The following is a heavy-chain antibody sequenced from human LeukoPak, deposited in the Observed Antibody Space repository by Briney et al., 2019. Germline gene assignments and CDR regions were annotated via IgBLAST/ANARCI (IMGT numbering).Heavy chain of an antibody. Sequence: GGSLRLSCAASGFTFSSYAMHWVRQAPGKGLEWVAVISYDGSNKYYADSVKGRFTISRDNSKNTLYLQMNSLRAEDTAVYYCAKDLFDRSDILTGYYLGLNYFDYWGQGTLVTVSS. CDR3: AKDLFDRSDILTGYYLGLNYFDY. CDR2: ISYDGSNK. CDR1: GFTFSSYA. V-gene: IGHV3-30*04. J-gene: IGHJ4*02. D-gene: IGHD3-9*01.